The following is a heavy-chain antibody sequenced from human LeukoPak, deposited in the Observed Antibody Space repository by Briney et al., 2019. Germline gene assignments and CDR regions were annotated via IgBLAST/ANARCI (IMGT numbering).Heavy chain of an antibody. CDR3: ATLLTGYSRGLAPFDY. J-gene: IGHJ4*02. D-gene: IGHD3-9*01. V-gene: IGHV3-23*01. CDR2: ISGSGGST. Sequence: PGGSLRLSCAASGFTFSSYAMSWVRQASGKGLEWVSAISGSGGSTYYADSVKGRFTISRDNSKNTLYLQMNSLRAEDTAVYYCATLLTGYSRGLAPFDYWGQGTLVTVSS. CDR1: GFTFSSYA.